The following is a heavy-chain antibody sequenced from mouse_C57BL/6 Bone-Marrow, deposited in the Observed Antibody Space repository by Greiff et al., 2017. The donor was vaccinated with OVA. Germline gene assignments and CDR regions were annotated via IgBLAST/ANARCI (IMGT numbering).Heavy chain of an antibody. Sequence: QVQLQQSGAELARPGASVKLSCKASGYTFTSYGISWVKQRTGQGLEWLGAIYPRRGNTYYNEKFKGTATLTADKSSSTAYMELRSLTSEDSAVYVCAVPITTVVCPTRWGQGTTLTVSS. CDR1: GYTFTSYG. V-gene: IGHV1-81*01. CDR3: AVPITTVVCPTR. CDR2: IYPRRGNT. J-gene: IGHJ2*01. D-gene: IGHD1-1*01.